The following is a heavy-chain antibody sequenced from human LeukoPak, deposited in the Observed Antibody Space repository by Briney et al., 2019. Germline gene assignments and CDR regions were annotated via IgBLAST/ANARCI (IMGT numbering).Heavy chain of an antibody. Sequence: PGGSLRLSCAASGFTFSSYATSWVRQAPGKGLEWVSAISGSGGSTYYADSVKGRFTISRDNSKNTLYLQMNSLRAEDTAVYYCAKDTDRSGPYGMDVWGQGTTVTVSS. J-gene: IGHJ6*02. CDR3: AKDTDRSGPYGMDV. CDR1: GFTFSSYA. CDR2: ISGSGGST. V-gene: IGHV3-23*01. D-gene: IGHD3-10*01.